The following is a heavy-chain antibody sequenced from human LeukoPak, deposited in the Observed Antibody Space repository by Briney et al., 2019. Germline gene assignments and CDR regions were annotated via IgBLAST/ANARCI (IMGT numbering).Heavy chain of an antibody. V-gene: IGHV3-23*01. D-gene: IGHD2-15*01. CDR3: AKAGNRLLLRYYYYYMDV. J-gene: IGHJ6*03. CDR2: ISGSGGST. CDR1: GFTFSSYA. Sequence: GGSLRLSCAATGFTFSSYAMSWVRQAPGKGLEWVSAISGSGGSTYYADSVKGRFTISRDNSKNTLYLQMNSLRAEDTAVYYCAKAGNRLLLRYYYYYMDVWGKGTTVTVSS.